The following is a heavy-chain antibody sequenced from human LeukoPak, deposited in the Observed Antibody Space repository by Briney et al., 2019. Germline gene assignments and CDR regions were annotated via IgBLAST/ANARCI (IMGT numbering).Heavy chain of an antibody. J-gene: IGHJ3*02. CDR1: GYIFTSYG. CDR2: ISGYKGNT. Sequence: GASVKVSCKASGYIFTSYGISWVRQAPGQGLEWMGWISGYKGNTNYAQKLQGGLTMTTDTSTNTAYMELRSLRYDDTAVYYCARPHKSGWLQSRDAFDIWGQGTMVTVSS. D-gene: IGHD5-24*01. V-gene: IGHV1-18*01. CDR3: ARPHKSGWLQSRDAFDI.